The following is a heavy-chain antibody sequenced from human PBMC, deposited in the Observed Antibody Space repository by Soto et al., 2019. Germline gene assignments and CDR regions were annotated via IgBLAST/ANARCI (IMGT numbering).Heavy chain of an antibody. D-gene: IGHD3-22*01. CDR1: GFTFSSYA. V-gene: IGHV3-23*01. J-gene: IGHJ6*02. CDR2: ISGSGGST. CDR3: AKVYYYDSSGYYYYYYGMDV. Sequence: LSLTCAASGFTFSSYAMSWVRQAPGKGLEWVSAISGSGGSTYYADSVKGRFTISRDNSKNTLYLQMNSLRAEDTAVYYCAKVYYYDSSGYYYYYYGMDVWGQGTTVTVSS.